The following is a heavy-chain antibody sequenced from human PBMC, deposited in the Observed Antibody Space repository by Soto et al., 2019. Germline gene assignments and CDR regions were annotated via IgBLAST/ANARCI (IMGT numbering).Heavy chain of an antibody. CDR1: GFTFSSYG. D-gene: IGHD2-15*01. V-gene: IGHV3-33*01. CDR2: IWYDGSNK. J-gene: IGHJ4*02. CDR3: ARDWRRGYCSGGSCYYFDY. Sequence: QVQLVESGGGVVQPGRSLRLSCAASGFTFSSYGMHWVRQAPGKGLEWVAVIWYDGSNKYYADSVKGRFTISRDNSKNTLYLQMNSLRAEDTAVYYCARDWRRGYCSGGSCYYFDYWGQGTLVTVSS.